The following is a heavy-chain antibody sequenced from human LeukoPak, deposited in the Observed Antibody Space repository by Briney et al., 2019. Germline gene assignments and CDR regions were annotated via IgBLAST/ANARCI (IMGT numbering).Heavy chain of an antibody. D-gene: IGHD2/OR15-2a*01. CDR3: ASTSTYDAFDN. CDR2: ITPFNGNT. Sequence: GASVKVSCKASGYTFTYRYLHWVRQAPGQALEWMGWITPFNGNTNYAQKFQDRVTITRDRSMSTAYMELSSLRSEDTAMYYCASTSTYDAFDNWGQGTMVTVSS. CDR1: GYTFTYRY. V-gene: IGHV1-45*02. J-gene: IGHJ3*02.